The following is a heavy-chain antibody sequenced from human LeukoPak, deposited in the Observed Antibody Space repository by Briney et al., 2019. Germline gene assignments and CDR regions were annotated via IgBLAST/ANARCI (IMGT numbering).Heavy chain of an antibody. CDR3: ARDPYYSSSSPFFDY. V-gene: IGHV3-9*02. J-gene: IGHJ4*02. Sequence: GGSLRLSCAVSGFTSDDHAMHWVRQAPGKGLEWVSGISWNSGNIEYADSVKGRFTISRDNAKNSLYLQMNSLRPEDTALYYCARDPYYSSSSPFFDYWGQGTLVTVSS. D-gene: IGHD6-6*01. CDR2: ISWNSGNI. CDR1: GFTSDDHA.